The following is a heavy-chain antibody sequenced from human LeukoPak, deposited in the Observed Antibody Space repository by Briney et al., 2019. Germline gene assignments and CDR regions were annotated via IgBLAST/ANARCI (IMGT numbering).Heavy chain of an antibody. D-gene: IGHD1-7*01. CDR1: GFTFSDYY. CDR3: ARARDNWNYEAFDI. V-gene: IGHV3-11*01. Sequence: PVGSLRLSCAASGFTFSDYYMNLIRQAPGKGLEGVSYISDSGNTIHSADSVKGRFTISRDNAKNSLYLQMNSLRAEDTAVYYCARARDNWNYEAFDIWGQGTMVTVSS. CDR2: ISDSGNTI. J-gene: IGHJ3*02.